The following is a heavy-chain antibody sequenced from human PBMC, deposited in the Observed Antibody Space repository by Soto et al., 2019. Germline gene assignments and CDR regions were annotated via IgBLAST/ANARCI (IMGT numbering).Heavy chain of an antibody. CDR2: ISYDGSDK. CDR3: AKVTGYCSSSSCRRDYYYYYAMDV. J-gene: IGHJ6*02. D-gene: IGHD2-2*01. CDR1: GFTFSSYG. V-gene: IGHV3-30*18. Sequence: QVQLVESGGGMVQPGRSLRLSCAASGFTFSSYGMHWVRQAPGKGLEWVAVISYDGSDKYYADSVKGRFSISRDNSKNTLYLQMNSLRPEDTAVYYCAKVTGYCSSSSCRRDYYYYYAMDVWGQGTTVTVSS.